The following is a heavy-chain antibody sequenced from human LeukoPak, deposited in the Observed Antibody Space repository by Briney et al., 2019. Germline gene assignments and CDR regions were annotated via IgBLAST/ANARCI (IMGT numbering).Heavy chain of an antibody. D-gene: IGHD3-10*01. V-gene: IGHV4-39*01. CDR1: GGPISSSSYY. J-gene: IGHJ4*02. CDR3: AEGSGSSSFDY. Sequence: SETLSLTCTVSGGPISSSSYYWGWIRQPPGKGLEWIGSIYYSGSTYYNPSLKSRVTISVDTSKNQFSLKLSSVTAADTAVYYCAEGSGSSSFDYWGQGTLVTVSS. CDR2: IYYSGST.